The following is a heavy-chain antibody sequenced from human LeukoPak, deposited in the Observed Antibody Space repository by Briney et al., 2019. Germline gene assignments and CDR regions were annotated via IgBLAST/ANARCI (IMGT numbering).Heavy chain of an antibody. J-gene: IGHJ4*02. D-gene: IGHD4-17*01. V-gene: IGHV3-53*01. Sequence: GGSLRLSCAASGFTVSSTYMSWVRQAPGKGLEWVSVIYKDGKIYYIDSVKGRFTISRDTSKNTLYLQMNSLRVEDTAVYYCARAGGDYEYYFDYWGQGTLVTVSS. CDR3: ARAGGDYEYYFDY. CDR1: GFTVSSTY. CDR2: IYKDGKI.